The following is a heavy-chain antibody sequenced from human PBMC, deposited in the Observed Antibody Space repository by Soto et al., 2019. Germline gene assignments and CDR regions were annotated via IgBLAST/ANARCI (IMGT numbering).Heavy chain of an antibody. Sequence: QVQLVQSGTEVKKPGASVKVSCKASGYSFIDLFLHWVRQAPGQGLEWMGWINPKNGATNYAQKFQGRVTMTRDTSIRMDYMELSGLNSGDTAVYYCARDETGANFDYWGQGALVTVS. CDR2: INPKNGAT. CDR3: ARDETGANFDY. D-gene: IGHD2-8*02. CDR1: GYSFIDLF. J-gene: IGHJ4*02. V-gene: IGHV1-2*02.